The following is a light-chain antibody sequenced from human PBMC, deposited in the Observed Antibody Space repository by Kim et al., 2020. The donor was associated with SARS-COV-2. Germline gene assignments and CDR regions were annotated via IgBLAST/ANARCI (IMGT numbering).Light chain of an antibody. Sequence: CVSPGAGATPPRRTGPSVWSSLAWYQQKTRQTPRRLNSETSERATGIRARFSGSGSETDFPLSISSLEFEDSAVYSCQQRHTWGTFGQGTKVDI. J-gene: IGKJ1*01. CDR1: PSVWSS. V-gene: IGKV3-11*01. CDR3: QQRHTWGT. CDR2: ETS.